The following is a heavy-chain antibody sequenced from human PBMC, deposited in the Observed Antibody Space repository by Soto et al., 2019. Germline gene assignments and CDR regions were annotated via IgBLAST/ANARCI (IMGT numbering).Heavy chain of an antibody. Sequence: QVRLEQSGPEVMKTGASVKVSCKASGYTFTGYGISWGRQAPGQGLEWRGWINIYSGDANYAQRFQDRVTMTRDTSTNTVYMEMRSLRSDHTAVDYCARALYYFDNSGLAYWGQGTLVTVSS. CDR2: INIYSGDA. D-gene: IGHD3-22*01. CDR1: GYTFTGYG. CDR3: ARALYYFDNSGLAY. J-gene: IGHJ4*02. V-gene: IGHV1-18*01.